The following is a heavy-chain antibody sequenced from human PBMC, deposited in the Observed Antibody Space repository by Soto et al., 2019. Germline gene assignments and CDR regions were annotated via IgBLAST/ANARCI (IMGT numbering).Heavy chain of an antibody. V-gene: IGHV1-18*01. D-gene: IGHD3-3*01. CDR2: ISAYNGNT. CDR3: ARSPTTTIFGVVIITPDFDY. CDR1: GYTFTSYG. Sequence: QVQLVQSGAEVKKPGASVKVSCKASGYTFTSYGISWVRQAPGQGLEGMGWISAYNGNTNYAQKLQGRVTMTTDTSTSTAYMELRSLRSDDTAVYYCARSPTTTIFGVVIITPDFDYWGQGTLVTVSS. J-gene: IGHJ4*02.